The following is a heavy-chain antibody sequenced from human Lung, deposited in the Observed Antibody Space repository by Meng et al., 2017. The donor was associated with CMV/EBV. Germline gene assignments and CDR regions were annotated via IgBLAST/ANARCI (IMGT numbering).Heavy chain of an antibody. CDR2: ISPTTGYT. V-gene: IGHV3-11*05. CDR3: ARDFSLYRTSGVQ. J-gene: IGHJ4*02. CDR1: GFTFSDYY. Sequence: QVQLVEFGGXXVKPGXSRRLSCTGSGFTFSDYYMSWIRQAPGKGLEWVSYISPTTGYTEYADSVKGRFTISRDNAKNSLFLQMNSLRSEDTAVYYCARDFSLYRTSGVQWGQGTLVTVSS. D-gene: IGHD2-8*01.